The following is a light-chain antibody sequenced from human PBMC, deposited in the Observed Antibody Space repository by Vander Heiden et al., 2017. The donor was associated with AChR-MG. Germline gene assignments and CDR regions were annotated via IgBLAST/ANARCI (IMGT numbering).Light chain of an antibody. Sequence: DIQLTQSPSSLSPSVGDRVSFTCQASQDISNYLNWYQHKPGEAPKLLIYEDSHLETGGPYRFSGRGSGKDFTFTIISLHPEEMATYYCQQYDNRPLNFGIGTKVEI. CDR2: EDS. V-gene: IGKV1-33*01. CDR3: QQYDNRPLN. J-gene: IGKJ4*01. CDR1: QDISNY.